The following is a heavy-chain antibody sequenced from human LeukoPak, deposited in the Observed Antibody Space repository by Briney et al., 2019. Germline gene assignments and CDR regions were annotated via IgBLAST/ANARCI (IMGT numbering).Heavy chain of an antibody. CDR1: GYTFTGYY. V-gene: IGHV1-8*03. Sequence: ASVKVSCKASGYTFTGYYMRWVRQATGQGLEWMGWMNPNSGNTGYAQKFQGRVTITRNTSISTAYMELSSLRSEDTAVYYCAREVYYDSSGYYNWGQGTLVTVSS. J-gene: IGHJ4*02. CDR3: AREVYYDSSGYYN. D-gene: IGHD3-22*01. CDR2: MNPNSGNT.